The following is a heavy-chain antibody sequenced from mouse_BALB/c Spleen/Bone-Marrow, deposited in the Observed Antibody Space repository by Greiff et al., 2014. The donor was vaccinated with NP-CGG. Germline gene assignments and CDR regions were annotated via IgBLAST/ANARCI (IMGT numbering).Heavy chain of an antibody. V-gene: IGHV1-4*02. CDR2: INPTRGYT. D-gene: IGHD1-1*01. CDR3: AREATYYAYFDY. J-gene: IGHJ2*01. CDR1: GYTLTSFT. Sequence: QVQLQQSVPELARPGASVKMSCKASGYTLTSFTIQWIKQRPGQGLEWIGYINPTRGYTDYNQKFKDRTTLTADKSSSTTYMQLTSLTSEDSAVYYCAREATYYAYFDYWRQGTALAVSS.